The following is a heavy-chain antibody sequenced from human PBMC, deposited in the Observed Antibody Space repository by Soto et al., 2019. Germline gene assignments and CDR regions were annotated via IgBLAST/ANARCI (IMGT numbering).Heavy chain of an antibody. V-gene: IGHV4-59*12. CDR2: IYYSGST. CDR3: ARSQTTVTSYDY. CDR1: GGSISSYY. D-gene: IGHD4-17*01. J-gene: IGHJ4*02. Sequence: PSETLSLTCTVPGGSISSYYWSWIRQPPGKGLEWIGYIYYSGSTNYNPSLKSRVTISVDRSKNQFSLKLSSVTAADTAVYYCARSQTTVTSYDYWGQGTLVTVSS.